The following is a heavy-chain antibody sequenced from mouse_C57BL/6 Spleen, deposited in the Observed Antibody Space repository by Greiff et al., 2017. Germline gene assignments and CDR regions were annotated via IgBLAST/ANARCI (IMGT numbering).Heavy chain of an antibody. CDR2: INYDGSST. V-gene: IGHV5-16*01. CDR3: ASGYSYYGSSPFAY. J-gene: IGHJ3*01. Sequence: EVQVVESEGGLVQPGSSMKLSCTASGFTFSDYYMAWVRQVPEKGLEWVANINYDGSSTYYLDSLKSRFIISRDNAKNILYLQMSSLKSEDTATYYCASGYSYYGSSPFAYWGQGTLVTVSA. CDR1: GFTFSDYY. D-gene: IGHD1-1*01.